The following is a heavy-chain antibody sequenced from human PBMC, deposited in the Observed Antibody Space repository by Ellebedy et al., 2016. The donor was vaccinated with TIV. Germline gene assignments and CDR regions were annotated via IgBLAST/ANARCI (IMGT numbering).Heavy chain of an antibody. J-gene: IGHJ6*02. CDR3: ARGQGYSYGYNGMDV. Sequence: SETLSLTCTVSGGSISSSSYYWGWIRQPPGKGLEWIGSIYYSGSTYYNPSLKSRVTISVDTYKNQFSLHPSSVTAADTAVYYCARGQGYSYGYNGMDVWGQGTTVTVSS. CDR2: IYYSGST. D-gene: IGHD5-18*01. V-gene: IGHV4-39*07. CDR1: GGSISSSSYY.